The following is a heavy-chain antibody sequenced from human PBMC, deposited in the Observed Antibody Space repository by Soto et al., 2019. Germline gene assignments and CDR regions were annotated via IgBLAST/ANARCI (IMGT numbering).Heavy chain of an antibody. CDR3: ARAYPTHDFWSGYCMDV. V-gene: IGHV3-13*01. D-gene: IGHD3-3*01. Sequence: GGSLRLSCAASGFTFSSYDMHWVRQATGKGLEWVSAIGTAGDTYYPGSVKGRFTISRENAKNSLYLQMNSLRAGDTAVYYCARAYPTHDFWSGYCMDVWGKGTTVTVSS. J-gene: IGHJ6*04. CDR1: GFTFSSYD. CDR2: IGTAGDT.